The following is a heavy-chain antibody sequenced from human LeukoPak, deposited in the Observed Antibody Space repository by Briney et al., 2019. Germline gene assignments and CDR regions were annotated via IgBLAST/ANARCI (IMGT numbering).Heavy chain of an antibody. V-gene: IGHV4-31*03. J-gene: IGHJ3*02. Sequence: SETLSLTCTVSGGSISSGGYYWSWIRQHPGKGLEWIGYIYYSGSTYYSPSLKSRVTISVDTSKNQFSLKLSSVTAADTAVYYCARGERWLQLGDAFDIWGQGTMVTVSS. D-gene: IGHD5-24*01. CDR1: GGSISSGGYY. CDR3: ARGERWLQLGDAFDI. CDR2: IYYSGST.